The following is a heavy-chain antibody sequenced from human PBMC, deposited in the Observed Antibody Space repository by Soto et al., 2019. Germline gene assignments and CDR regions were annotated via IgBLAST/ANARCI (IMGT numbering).Heavy chain of an antibody. CDR2: IYYSGGT. CDR1: GYSMTSGGYY. CDR3: ATLLGSHQHYYFGIDV. D-gene: IGHD2-2*01. J-gene: IGHJ6*02. V-gene: IGHV4-31*03. Sequence: QMQLQESGPELVKPSQTLSLICTVSGYSMTSGGYYWSWIRHLPGKGLEWIGYIYYSGGTQFNPSPKIRVSMTVDTSKNQFSLRLSSVTAADTAVYYCATLLGSHQHYYFGIDVWGQGTTVTVSS.